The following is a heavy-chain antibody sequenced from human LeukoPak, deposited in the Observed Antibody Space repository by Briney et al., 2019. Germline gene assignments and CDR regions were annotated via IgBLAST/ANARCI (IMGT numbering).Heavy chain of an antibody. CDR1: GGTFSSYA. CDR2: IIPILGIA. J-gene: IGHJ5*02. D-gene: IGHD2-2*02. V-gene: IGHV1-69*04. CDR3: ARVGRFDIVVVPAAIGWFDP. Sequence: SVKVSCKASGGTFSSYAISWVRQAPGQGLEWMGRIIPILGIANYAQKFQGRVTITADKSTSTAYMELSSLRSEDTAVYYCARVGRFDIVVVPAAIGWFDPWGQGTLVTVSS.